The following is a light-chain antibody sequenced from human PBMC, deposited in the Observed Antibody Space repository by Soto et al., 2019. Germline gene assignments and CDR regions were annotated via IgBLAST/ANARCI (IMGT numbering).Light chain of an antibody. CDR2: WAS. CDR3: QQYYSTPPT. V-gene: IGKV4-1*01. Sequence: DVVMTQSPDSLAVSLGARATINCKSSQNILYNSNNKNYLAWYQQKPGQPPKLLIYWASTRESGVPDRFSGSGSGTDFTLTISSLQAEDVAVYYCQQYYSTPPTCGGGTRVEIK. J-gene: IGKJ4*01. CDR1: QNILYNSNNKNY.